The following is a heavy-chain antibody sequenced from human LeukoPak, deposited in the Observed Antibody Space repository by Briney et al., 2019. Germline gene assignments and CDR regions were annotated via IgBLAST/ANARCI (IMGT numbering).Heavy chain of an antibody. CDR2: IFPGDSNT. CDR3: ATNDKGIAAADPKI. J-gene: IGHJ4*02. D-gene: IGHD6-13*01. Sequence: GESLKISCKGSGYNYNTYWIGWVRQMPGKGLEWMGIIFPGDSNTRYSPSFQGQVTISADKSISTAYLQWSSLKASDTAMYYCATNDKGIAAADPKIWGQGTLVTVSS. CDR1: GYNYNTYW. V-gene: IGHV5-51*01.